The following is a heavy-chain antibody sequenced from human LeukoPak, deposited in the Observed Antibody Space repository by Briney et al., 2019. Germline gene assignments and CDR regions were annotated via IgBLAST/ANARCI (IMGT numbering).Heavy chain of an antibody. J-gene: IGHJ4*02. Sequence: PGRSLRLSCTASGFTFSDYAMTWVRQAPGKGLEWLGFIRNKANGGTADYAASVKGRFTISRDDSKTIAYLQMNSLKTEDTAVYFCSRAYSTGWLGINDYWGQGVLVTVSS. CDR3: SRAYSTGWLGINDY. CDR1: GFTFSDYA. V-gene: IGHV3-49*04. CDR2: IRNKANGGTA. D-gene: IGHD6-19*01.